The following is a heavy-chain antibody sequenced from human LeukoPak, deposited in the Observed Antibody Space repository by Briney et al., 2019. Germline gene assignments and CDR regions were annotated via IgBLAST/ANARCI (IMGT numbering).Heavy chain of an antibody. CDR1: GGTFSSYA. Sequence: VNVSCKASGGTFSSYAISWVRQAPGQGLEWMVGIIPIFGTANYAQKFQGRVTITTDESTSTAYMELSSLRSEDTAVYYCARASWSDYYDSSGYYDYWGQGTLVTVSS. CDR2: IIPIFGTA. D-gene: IGHD3-22*01. CDR3: ARASWSDYYDSSGYYDY. J-gene: IGHJ4*02. V-gene: IGHV1-69*13.